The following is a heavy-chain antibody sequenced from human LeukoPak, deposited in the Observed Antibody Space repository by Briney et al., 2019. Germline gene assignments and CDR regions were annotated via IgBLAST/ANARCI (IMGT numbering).Heavy chain of an antibody. CDR1: GFTFSSYA. CDR2: ISGSGGGT. Sequence: GGSLRLSCAASGFTFSSYAMSWVRQAPGKGLEWVSAISGSGGGTYYANSVKGRSTISRDNSRDTLYLQMNNLRAEDTALYFCAKAPDYYGSGSSSYIDCWGQGTLVSVSS. J-gene: IGHJ4*02. V-gene: IGHV3-23*01. CDR3: AKAPDYYGSGSSSYIDC. D-gene: IGHD3-10*01.